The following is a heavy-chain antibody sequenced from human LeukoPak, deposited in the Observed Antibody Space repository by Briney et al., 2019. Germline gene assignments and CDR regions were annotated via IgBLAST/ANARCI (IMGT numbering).Heavy chain of an antibody. V-gene: IGHV3-7*05. Sequence: PGGSLRLSCAASGFTFSNYWMSWVRQAPGKGLEWVANIKQDGSEKYYVDSVKGRFTISRDNSKNTLYLQMNSLRAEDTAVYHCAKRDYGDYGGYFDYWGQGTLVTVSS. CDR1: GFTFSNYW. CDR2: IKQDGSEK. D-gene: IGHD4-17*01. CDR3: AKRDYGDYGGYFDY. J-gene: IGHJ4*02.